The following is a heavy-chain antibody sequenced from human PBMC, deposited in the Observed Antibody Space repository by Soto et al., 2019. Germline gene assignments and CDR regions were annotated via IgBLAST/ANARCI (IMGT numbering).Heavy chain of an antibody. CDR1: GDSISDTRYY. V-gene: IGHV4-39*01. J-gene: IGHJ5*02. CDR3: ARQVDGASLGGNWLDT. CDR2: ISPAGHA. D-gene: IGHD4-17*01. Sequence: SETLSLTCSVLGDSISDTRYYWGWLRQSPEKGLEWIVSISPAGHAYYNSSLKSRVTSFADTSRNQFSHQMKSVTVADTALYFCARQVDGASLGGNWLDTWGQGALVTVSS.